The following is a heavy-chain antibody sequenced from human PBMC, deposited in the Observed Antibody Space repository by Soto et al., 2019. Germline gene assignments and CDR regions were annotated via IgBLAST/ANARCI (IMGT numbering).Heavy chain of an antibody. J-gene: IGHJ4*02. D-gene: IGHD2-21*02. CDR2: IDPSDSYT. Sequence: PGESLKISCKGSGYSFTSYWISWVRQMPGKGLEWMGRIDPSDSYTNYSPSFQGHVTISADKSISTAYLQWSSLKASDTAMYYCAGLGAPAYCGGDCYSPPDYWGQGTLVTVSS. CDR1: GYSFTSYW. V-gene: IGHV5-10-1*01. CDR3: AGLGAPAYCGGDCYSPPDY.